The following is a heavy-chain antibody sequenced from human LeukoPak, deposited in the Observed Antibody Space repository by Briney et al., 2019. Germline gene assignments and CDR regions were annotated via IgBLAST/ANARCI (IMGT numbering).Heavy chain of an antibody. CDR2: IYHSGST. J-gene: IGHJ4*02. D-gene: IGHD4-17*01. CDR1: GYSINSISSTYY. V-gene: IGHV4-38-2*02. CDR3: ARGQDYGDSTLVFDY. Sequence: SETLSLTCTVSGYSINSISSTYYWGWVRQSPGKGLEWIGSIYHSGSTYYNPSLQSRVTISTDTSKNQFSLKLSSVTAADTAVYYCARGQDYGDSTLVFDYWGQGTLVTVSS.